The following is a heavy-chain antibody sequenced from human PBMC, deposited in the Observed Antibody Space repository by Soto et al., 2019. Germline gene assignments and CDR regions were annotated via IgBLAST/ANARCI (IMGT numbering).Heavy chain of an antibody. V-gene: IGHV3-53*01. Sequence: GGSLRLSCAVSGLTISDRKYITWVRQAPGKGLEWVSALYSTYGTYYADLVKGRFTISRDNSRDTLFLQMNSLTADDTAVYYCAKATTNGGWFNPFDSWGQGALVTVSS. J-gene: IGHJ4*02. CDR3: AKATTNGGWFNPFDS. D-gene: IGHD6-19*01. CDR1: GLTISDRKY. CDR2: LYSTYGT.